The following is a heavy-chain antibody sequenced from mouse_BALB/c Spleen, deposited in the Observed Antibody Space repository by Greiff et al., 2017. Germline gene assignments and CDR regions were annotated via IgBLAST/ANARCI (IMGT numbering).Heavy chain of an antibody. CDR2: INPDSSTI. Sequence: EVQRVESGGGLVQPGGSLKLSCAASGFDFSRYWMSWVRQAPGKGLEWIGEINPDSSTINYTPSLKDKFIISRDNAKNTLYLQMSKVRSEDTALYYCARPGNYGNYLDYWGQGTTLTVSS. CDR1: GFDFSRYW. D-gene: IGHD2-1*01. V-gene: IGHV4-1*02. CDR3: ARPGNYGNYLDY. J-gene: IGHJ2*01.